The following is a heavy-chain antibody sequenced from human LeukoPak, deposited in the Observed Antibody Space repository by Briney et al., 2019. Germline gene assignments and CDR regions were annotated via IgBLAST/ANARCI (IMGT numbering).Heavy chain of an antibody. V-gene: IGHV3-21*01. CDR1: GFTFSSYS. J-gene: IGHJ6*03. CDR3: ARGLDFWSGYYYYYMDV. CDR2: ISSSSSYI. Sequence: HGGSLRLSCAASGFTFSSYSMNWVRQAPGKGLEWVSSISSSSSYIYYADSVKGRFAISRDNAKNSLYLQMNCLRAEDTAVYYCARGLDFWSGYYYYYMDVWGKGTTVTVSS. D-gene: IGHD3-3*01.